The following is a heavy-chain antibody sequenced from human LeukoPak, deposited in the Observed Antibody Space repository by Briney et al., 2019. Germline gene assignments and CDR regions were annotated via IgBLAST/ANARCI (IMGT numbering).Heavy chain of an antibody. J-gene: IGHJ4*02. CDR3: AKHLYYDSGAYHTLSSFDY. Sequence: GGSLRLSCAASGFTFSNYEMNWVRQAPGKGLEWVSVISGSGGSTYYADSVKGRFTISRDNSKNTLYVQMNSLRAEDTAVYYCAKHLYYDSGAYHTLSSFDYWGQGTLVTVSS. CDR1: GFTFSNYE. V-gene: IGHV3-23*01. D-gene: IGHD3-22*01. CDR2: ISGSGGST.